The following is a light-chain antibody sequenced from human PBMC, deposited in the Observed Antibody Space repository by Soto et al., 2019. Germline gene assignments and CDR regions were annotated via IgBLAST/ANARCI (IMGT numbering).Light chain of an antibody. CDR1: SSDVGGYNY. V-gene: IGLV2-8*01. CDR3: SSYAGSNNVVV. J-gene: IGLJ2*01. Sequence: QSALTQPPSASGSPGQSVTISCTGTSSDVGGYNYVSWYQQHPGKAPTLVIYEVSERPSGVPDRFSGSKSGNTASLTVSGLQAEDEAHYYCSSYAGSNNVVVFGGGTKVTVL. CDR2: EVS.